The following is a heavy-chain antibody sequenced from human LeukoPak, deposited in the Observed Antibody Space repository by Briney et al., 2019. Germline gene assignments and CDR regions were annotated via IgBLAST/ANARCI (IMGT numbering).Heavy chain of an antibody. V-gene: IGHV5-51*01. CDR2: VYPGDSDT. CDR1: GYSFTTYW. CDR3: VRQRDDSYDSSGYYGD. D-gene: IGHD3-22*01. J-gene: IGHJ4*02. Sequence: GESLKISCKGSGYSFTTYWIAWVRQMPGKGLEWMGIVYPGDSDTRYSPSFQGQVTISADKSISTAYLQWSSLKASDTAMYYCVRQRDDSYDSSGYYGDWGQGTLLTVSS.